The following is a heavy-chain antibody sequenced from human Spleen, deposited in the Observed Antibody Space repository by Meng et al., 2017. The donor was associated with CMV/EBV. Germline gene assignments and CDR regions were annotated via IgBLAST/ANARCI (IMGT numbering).Heavy chain of an antibody. CDR2: IIPIFGTA. CDR3: ASGSIVVVPAAFDY. D-gene: IGHD2-2*01. CDR1: GYTFTSYY. J-gene: IGHJ4*02. V-gene: IGHV1-69*05. Sequence: SVKVSCKASGYTFTSYYMHWVRQAPGQGLEWMGGIIPIFGTANYAQKFQGRVTITTDESTSTAYMELSSLGSEDTAVYYCASGSIVVVPAAFDYWGQGTLVTVSS.